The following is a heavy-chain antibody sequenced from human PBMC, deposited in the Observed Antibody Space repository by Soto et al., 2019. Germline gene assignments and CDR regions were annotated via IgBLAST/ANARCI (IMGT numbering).Heavy chain of an antibody. V-gene: IGHV3-48*03. CDR3: ASLTLAAAETD. Sequence: VGSLRLSCAASGFTFSNYEMIWVRQAPGKGLEWVSYISNTGSAIYYADSVKGRFTISRDNAKNSVFLQMNSLRAEDMAVYCCASLTLAAAETDRGLATLVTVSS. D-gene: IGHD6-13*01. CDR2: ISNTGSAI. J-gene: IGHJ1*01. CDR1: GFTFSNYE.